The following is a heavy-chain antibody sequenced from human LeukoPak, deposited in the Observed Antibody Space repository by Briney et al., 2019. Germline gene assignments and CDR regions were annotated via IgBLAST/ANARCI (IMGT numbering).Heavy chain of an antibody. CDR2: IYTSGST. J-gene: IGHJ3*02. Sequence: TSETLSLTCTVSGGSISSYYWSWIRQPAGKGLEWIGRIYTSGSTNYNPSLKSRVTMSVDTSKNQFSLKLSSVTAADTAVYYCARVSDDYGDYAGSAFDIWGQGTMVTVSS. CDR3: ARVSDDYGDYAGSAFDI. D-gene: IGHD4-17*01. CDR1: GGSISSYY. V-gene: IGHV4-4*07.